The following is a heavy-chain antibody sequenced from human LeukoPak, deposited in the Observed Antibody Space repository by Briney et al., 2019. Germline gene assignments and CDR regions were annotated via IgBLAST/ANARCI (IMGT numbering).Heavy chain of an antibody. CDR2: ISAYNGNT. CDR1: GYTFTSYG. Sequence: ASVKVSRKASGYTFTSYGISWVRQAPGQGLEWMGWISAYNGNTNYAQKLQGRVTMTTDTSTSTAYMELRSLRSDDTAVYYCARDAIGRIAVELNWFDPWGQGTLVTVSS. CDR3: ARDAIGRIAVELNWFDP. D-gene: IGHD6-19*01. J-gene: IGHJ5*02. V-gene: IGHV1-18*01.